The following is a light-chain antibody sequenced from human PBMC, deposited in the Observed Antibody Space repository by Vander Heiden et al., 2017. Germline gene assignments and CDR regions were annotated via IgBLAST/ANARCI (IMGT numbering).Light chain of an antibody. Sequence: QSALPQPASLSGSPGQSITISCTGTSSNVGGYNDVSWYQQHPGKAPKVMINDVSNRPSGVSNRFSGSKSGNTASLTSSGHQAEDEADYYCTSDTSRTTWVFGGGTKLTVL. CDR1: SSNVGGYND. CDR3: TSDTSRTTWV. J-gene: IGLJ2*01. CDR2: DVS. V-gene: IGLV2-14*03.